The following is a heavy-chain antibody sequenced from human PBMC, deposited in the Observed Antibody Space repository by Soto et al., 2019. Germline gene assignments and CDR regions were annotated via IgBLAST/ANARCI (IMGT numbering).Heavy chain of an antibody. CDR2: IYYGGSA. J-gene: IGHJ5*02. D-gene: IGHD3-10*01. V-gene: IGHV4-30-4*01. CDR3: ARVLYSGSGTSDL. Sequence: PSETLSLTCTVSGGSISSGDYYWSWIRQPPGKGLEWLGYIYYGGSAYYNPSLNSRLTMSVDTSKNQFSLKVSSVTAADTAVYYCARVLYSGSGTSDLWGQGALVTVSS. CDR1: GGSISSGDYY.